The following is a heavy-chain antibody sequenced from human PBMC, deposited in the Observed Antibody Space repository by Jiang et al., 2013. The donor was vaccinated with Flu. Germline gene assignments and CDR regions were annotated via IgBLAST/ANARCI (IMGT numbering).Heavy chain of an antibody. V-gene: IGHV1-46*01. D-gene: IGHD6-13*01. CDR1: GYIFTRHW. CDR2: INPSGGST. CDR3: ARDNSDTAGGGTLFWFFDP. Sequence: GASVKVSCKASGYIFTRHWMHWVRQAPGQGLEWMGIINPSGGSTRYAQKFQGRVTMTADTSTSTVYMEVNSLRSDDTAVYYCARDNSDTAGGGTLFWFFDPWGRGTLVTVSS. J-gene: IGHJ2*01.